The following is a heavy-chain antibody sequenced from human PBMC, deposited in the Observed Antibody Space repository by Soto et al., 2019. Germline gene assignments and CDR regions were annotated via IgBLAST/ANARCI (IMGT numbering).Heavy chain of an antibody. V-gene: IGHV1-69*01. CDR2: IIPIFGTA. CDR3: ARELVIITGTGYFDY. J-gene: IGHJ4*02. Sequence: QLQLVHSGAEVKKPGSSVKVSCKASGGTCRSYAMSWVRQAPGQGLEWMGGIIPIFGTANYAQKFQGRVTITADESTSTAYIELSSLRSEDTAVYYCARELVIITGTGYFDYWGQRTLVTVSS. CDR1: GGTCRSYA. D-gene: IGHD1-20*01.